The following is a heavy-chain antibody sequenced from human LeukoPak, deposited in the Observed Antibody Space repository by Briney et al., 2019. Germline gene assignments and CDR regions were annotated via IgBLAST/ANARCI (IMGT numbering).Heavy chain of an antibody. J-gene: IGHJ3*02. V-gene: IGHV3-23*01. D-gene: IGHD4-23*01. Sequence: PGGSLRLSCAASGFTFSSYAMSWVRQAPGKGLEWVSSISGSGGRTYYADSVRGRFTVSRDNSRNTLALQMNSLRAEDTAVYYCAGSPTVDAAFDIWGQGTMVTVSS. CDR2: ISGSGGRT. CDR3: AGSPTVDAAFDI. CDR1: GFTFSSYA.